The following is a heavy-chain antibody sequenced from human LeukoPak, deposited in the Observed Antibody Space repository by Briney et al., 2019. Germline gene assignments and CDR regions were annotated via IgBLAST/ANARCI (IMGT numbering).Heavy chain of an antibody. Sequence: ASVKVSCKASGYTFTGYYMPWVRQAPGQGLEWMGWINPNSGGTNYAQKFQGRVTMTRDTSISTAYMELSRLRSDDTAVYYCARDMISSGSGFDYWGQGTLVTVSS. CDR1: GYTFTGYY. J-gene: IGHJ4*02. CDR2: INPNSGGT. CDR3: ARDMISSGSGFDY. V-gene: IGHV1-2*02. D-gene: IGHD6-19*01.